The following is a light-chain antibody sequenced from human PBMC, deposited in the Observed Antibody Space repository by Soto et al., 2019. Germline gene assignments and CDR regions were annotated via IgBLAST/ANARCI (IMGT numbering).Light chain of an antibody. Sequence: QSVLTQPPSVSGAPGQRVTISCTGSSSNIGAGYDLHWYQQLPGTAPKLLIYSNTNRPSGVPDRFSGSKSGNTASLTISGLQAEDEADYYCCSYGGTSYGGRVYVFGTGTKVTVL. V-gene: IGLV1-40*01. CDR2: SNT. CDR1: SSNIGAGYD. J-gene: IGLJ1*01. CDR3: CSYGGTSYGGRVYV.